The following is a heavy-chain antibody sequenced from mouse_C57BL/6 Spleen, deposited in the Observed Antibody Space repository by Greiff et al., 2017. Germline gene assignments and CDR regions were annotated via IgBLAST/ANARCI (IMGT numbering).Heavy chain of an antibody. CDR3: ARVPSYYGSSYGFDY. CDR2: ISYDGSN. Sequence: DVQLVESGPGLVKPSQSLSLTCSVTGYPITSGYYWNWIRQFPGNKLEWMGYISYDGSNNYNPSLKNRISITRDTSKNQFFLKLNSVTTEDTATYYCARVPSYYGSSYGFDYWGQGTTLTVSS. CDR1: GYPITSGYY. V-gene: IGHV3-6*01. D-gene: IGHD1-1*01. J-gene: IGHJ2*01.